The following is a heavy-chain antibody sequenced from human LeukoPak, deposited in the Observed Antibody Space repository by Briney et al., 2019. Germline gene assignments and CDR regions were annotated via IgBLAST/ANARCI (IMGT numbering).Heavy chain of an antibody. J-gene: IGHJ4*02. V-gene: IGHV1-45*02. CDR1: GYTFTSYG. D-gene: IGHD3-22*01. CDR3: ATGYGSSGYYYLDYFDY. CDR2: ITPFNGNT. Sequence: SVKVSCKASGYTFTSYGISWVRQAPGQGLEWMGWITPFNGNTNYAQKFRDRVTITRDRSMSTAYMELSSLRSEDTAMYYCATGYGSSGYYYLDYFDYWGQGTLVTVSS.